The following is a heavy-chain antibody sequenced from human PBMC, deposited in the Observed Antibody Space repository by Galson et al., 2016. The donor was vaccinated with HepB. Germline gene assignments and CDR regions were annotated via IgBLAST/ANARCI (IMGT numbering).Heavy chain of an antibody. CDR3: ARDLAVWVVPPSLDH. D-gene: IGHD2-21*01. CDR2: IRWNSGTI. CDR1: GFKFDDYA. V-gene: IGHV3-9*01. Sequence: SLRLSCAASGFKFDDYAMHWVRQAPGKGLEWVSSIRWNSGTIMYAASVKGRFTVSRDNAKNSLSLQMRTLRGEDTAFDFCARDLAVWVVPPSLDHWGQGTRVTVSS. J-gene: IGHJ5*02.